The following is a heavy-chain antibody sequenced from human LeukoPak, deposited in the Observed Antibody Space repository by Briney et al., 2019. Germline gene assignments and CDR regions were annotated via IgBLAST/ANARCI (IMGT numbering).Heavy chain of an antibody. J-gene: IGHJ4*02. D-gene: IGHD3-3*01. V-gene: IGHV1-18*01. CDR3: ARDLDYDFWSGYYTFDY. CDR2: ISVYNGNT. Sequence: GASVKVSCKASGYTFTSYGISWVRQAPGQGLEWMGWISVYNGNTNYAQKLQGRVTMTTDTSTSTAYMELRSLRSDDTAVYYCARDLDYDFWSGYYTFDYWGQGTLVTVSS. CDR1: GYTFTSYG.